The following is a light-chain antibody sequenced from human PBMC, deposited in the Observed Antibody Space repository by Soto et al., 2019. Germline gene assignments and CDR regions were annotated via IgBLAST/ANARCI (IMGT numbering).Light chain of an antibody. Sequence: QSVLTQPASVSGSPGQSITISCTGTSNDVGSYNLVSWYQQHPGKAPKLMIYEVSKRPSGVSNRFSGSKSGNTASLTISGLQAEDEADYYCCSYAGSSKGVVFGGGTQLTVL. J-gene: IGLJ2*01. CDR1: SNDVGSYNL. V-gene: IGLV2-23*02. CDR2: EVS. CDR3: CSYAGSSKGVV.